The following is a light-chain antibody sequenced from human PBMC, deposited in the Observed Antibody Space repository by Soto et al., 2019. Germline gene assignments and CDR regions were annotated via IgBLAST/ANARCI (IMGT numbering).Light chain of an antibody. CDR3: QQYDSYSIT. CDR2: DAT. CDR1: QPIRDW. Sequence: DVQLIQSPSTLSASIGDRVTITCRVSQPIRDWVAWYQQKPGKAPKLLIYDATSSDSGVPSRFSGSGSETEFTLTISSLQPGDFATYYCQQYDSYSITFGQGTRVEL. J-gene: IGKJ1*01. V-gene: IGKV1-5*01.